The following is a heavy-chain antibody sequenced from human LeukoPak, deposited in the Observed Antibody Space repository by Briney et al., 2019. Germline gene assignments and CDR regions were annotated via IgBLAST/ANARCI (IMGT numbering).Heavy chain of an antibody. V-gene: IGHV1-2*02. J-gene: IGHJ5*02. D-gene: IGHD6-19*01. Sequence: ASVKVSCKASGYTFTGYYIHRVRQAPGQGLEWMGWINPTSFGTKYEQKFQGRVTMTRDTSISTDYLELSDLRSDDTAVYYCARFRGSGWYSFDLWGQGTLVTVSS. CDR3: ARFRGSGWYSFDL. CDR2: INPTSFGT. CDR1: GYTFTGYY.